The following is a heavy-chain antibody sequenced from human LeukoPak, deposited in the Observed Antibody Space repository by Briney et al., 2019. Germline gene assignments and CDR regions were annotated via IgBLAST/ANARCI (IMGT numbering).Heavy chain of an antibody. CDR3: TGLKGTGWPIDY. CDR2: IRSKAYGGTT. CDR1: GFTFGDYA. Sequence: SGGSLRLSCTASGFTFGDYAMSWFRQAPGKGLECVGFIRSKAYGGTTEYAASVKGRFTISRDDSKNIAYLQMNGLKNDDTAVYYCTGLKGTGWPIDYWGQGTLVTVSS. J-gene: IGHJ4*02. D-gene: IGHD6-19*01. V-gene: IGHV3-49*03.